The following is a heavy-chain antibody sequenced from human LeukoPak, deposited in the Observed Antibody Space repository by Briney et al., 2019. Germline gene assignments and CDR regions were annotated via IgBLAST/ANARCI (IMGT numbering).Heavy chain of an antibody. CDR1: GYSFTSFW. V-gene: IGHV5-51*01. D-gene: IGHD6-13*01. J-gene: IGHJ4*02. Sequence: GESLKISCKGSGYSFTSFWIGWVRRMPGKGLEWMGIIHPGDSDTRYSPSFRGQVTISADKSISTAYLQWSSLKASDTAMYYCARRDVSNWVFDYWGQGTLVTVSS. CDR2: IHPGDSDT. CDR3: ARRDVSNWVFDY.